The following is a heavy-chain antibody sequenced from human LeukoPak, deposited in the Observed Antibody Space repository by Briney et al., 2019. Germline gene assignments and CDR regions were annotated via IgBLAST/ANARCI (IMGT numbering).Heavy chain of an antibody. CDR3: VKDVLRFLKWSGGYDY. CDR2: IYDDGTTQ. Sequence: SGRSLRLSCAASGFTFRDYGMHWVRQAPGKGLEWVAVIYDDGTTQHYADSVKGRFTISRDNSKNTQWLQMNSLRAEDTAVYYCVKDVLRFLKWSGGYDYWGQGSLVTVSS. J-gene: IGHJ4*02. V-gene: IGHV3-33*06. CDR1: GFTFRDYG. D-gene: IGHD3-3*01.